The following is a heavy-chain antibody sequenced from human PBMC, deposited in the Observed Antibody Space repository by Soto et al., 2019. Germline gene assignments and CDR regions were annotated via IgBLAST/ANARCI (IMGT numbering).Heavy chain of an antibody. J-gene: IGHJ5*02. CDR3: ARGAVAGTDP. D-gene: IGHD6-19*01. Sequence: ASVKVSCKASGYTFTSYAMHCVRQAPGQRLEWMGWINAGNGKPKYSKKFQGRVTITRATSESPAYMELSSLRSEDTAVYYCARGAVAGTDPWGQGTLVTVSS. CDR2: INAGNGKP. V-gene: IGHV1-3*01. CDR1: GYTFTSYA.